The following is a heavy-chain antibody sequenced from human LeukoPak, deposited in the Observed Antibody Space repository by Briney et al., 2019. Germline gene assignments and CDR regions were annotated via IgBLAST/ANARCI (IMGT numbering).Heavy chain of an antibody. CDR1: GCTFSNYV. Sequence: ASVNVSCKPSGCTFSNYVIRWVRQAPGLGLEGMGWTSYNGNTNYAQKFQDRGTMTTHTSTTTAYMELRSLESDDTAVYYCARHSGSGWQALGYWGQGTLVTVSS. D-gene: IGHD6-19*01. V-gene: IGHV1-18*04. J-gene: IGHJ4*02. CDR3: ARHSGSGWQALGY. CDR2: TSYNGNT.